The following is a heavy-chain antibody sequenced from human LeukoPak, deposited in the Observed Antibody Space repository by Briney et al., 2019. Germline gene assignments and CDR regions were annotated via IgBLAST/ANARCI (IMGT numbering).Heavy chain of an antibody. CDR3: ARVGYCSSTSCPGGFDP. V-gene: IGHV4-4*07. CDR1: GGSISSYY. CDR2: IYTSGST. Sequence: PSETLSLTCTVSGGSISSYYWSWIRQPAGKGLEWIGRIYTSGSTNYNPSLKSRVTMSVDTSKNQFSLKLSSVTAADTAVYYCARVGYCSSTSCPGGFDPWGQGTLVTVSS. D-gene: IGHD2-2*01. J-gene: IGHJ5*02.